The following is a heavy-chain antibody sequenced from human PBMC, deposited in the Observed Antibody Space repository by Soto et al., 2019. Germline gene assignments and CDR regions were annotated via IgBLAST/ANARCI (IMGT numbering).Heavy chain of an antibody. D-gene: IGHD2-21*02. V-gene: IGHV3-15*01. CDR2: IKSKTDGGTT. J-gene: IGHJ6*02. Sequence: PGGSLRLSCAASGFTFSNAWMSWVRQAPGKGLEWVGRIKSKTDGGTTDYAAPVKGRFTISRDDSKNMLYLQMNSLKTEDTAVYYCTASIVVVTGYGMDVWGQGTTVTVSS. CDR3: TASIVVVTGYGMDV. CDR1: GFTFSNAW.